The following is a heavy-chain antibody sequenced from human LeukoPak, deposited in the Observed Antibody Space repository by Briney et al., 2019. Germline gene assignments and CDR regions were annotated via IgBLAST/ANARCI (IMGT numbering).Heavy chain of an antibody. J-gene: IGHJ6*03. CDR3: ARATNYYYYYMDV. V-gene: IGHV4-59*11. CDR2: IYYSGSI. CDR1: GGSISSHY. Sequence: SETLSLTCTVSGGSISSHYWSWIRQPPGKGLEWIGYIYYSGSINYNPSLKSRVTISVDTSKNQFSLKLSSVTAADTAVYYCARATNYYYYYMDVWGKGTTVTVSS. D-gene: IGHD1-26*01.